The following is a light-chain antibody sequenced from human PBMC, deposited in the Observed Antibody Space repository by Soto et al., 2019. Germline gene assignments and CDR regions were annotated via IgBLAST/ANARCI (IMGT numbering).Light chain of an antibody. CDR3: QHYGGMWA. Sequence: DIQMTQSPSTLSASVGDRVTITCRASQSISSWLAWYQQKPGKAPKLLIYDASSLESGVPSRFSGSGSGTEFTLTISSLQPDDFATYYCQHYGGMWAFSQGTKVDTK. V-gene: IGKV1-5*01. J-gene: IGKJ1*01. CDR2: DAS. CDR1: QSISSW.